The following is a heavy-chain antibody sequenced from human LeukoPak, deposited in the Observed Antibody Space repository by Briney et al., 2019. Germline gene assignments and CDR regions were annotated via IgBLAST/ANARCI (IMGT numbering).Heavy chain of an antibody. J-gene: IGHJ4*02. CDR2: ISWNSGSI. CDR1: GFTFDDYA. CDR3: AKGYDSSGYYPTPLDY. Sequence: GGSLRLSCAASGFTFDDYAMHWVRQAPGKGLEWVSGISWNSGSIGYADSVKDRFTISRDNAKNSLYLQMNSLRAEDTALYYCAKGYDSSGYYPTPLDYWGQGTLVTVSS. D-gene: IGHD3-22*01. V-gene: IGHV3-9*01.